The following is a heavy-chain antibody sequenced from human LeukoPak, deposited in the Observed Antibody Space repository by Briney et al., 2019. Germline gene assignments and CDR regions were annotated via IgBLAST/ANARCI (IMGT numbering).Heavy chain of an antibody. Sequence: ASVKLSCKASGYTFTDYDMHWVRQAPGHGLEWMGWIKLNTGRTSYAQKLQRSVTMTRDTSISTAYIELSRLRSDDSAVYCCARGRRQGGSAIQLDGYWGQGTLVTVSS. D-gene: IGHD1-1*01. CDR2: IKLNTGRT. CDR1: GYTFTDYD. J-gene: IGHJ4*02. V-gene: IGHV1-2*04. CDR3: ARGRRQGGSAIQLDGY.